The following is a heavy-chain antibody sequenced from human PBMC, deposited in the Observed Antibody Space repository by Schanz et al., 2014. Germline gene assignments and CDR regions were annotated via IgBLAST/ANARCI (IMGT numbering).Heavy chain of an antibody. J-gene: IGHJ4*02. D-gene: IGHD3-3*01. Sequence: EVQLVESGGGLVQPGGSLRLSCAASGFTFSGYSMNWVRQAPGKGLEWISYITYNGGTIYYADSVKGRFTISRDNAKNSLYLEMNSLRAEDTAVYYCVRDSFFAFDYWGQGTLVTVSS. CDR1: GFTFSGYS. CDR3: VRDSFFAFDY. V-gene: IGHV3-48*01. CDR2: ITYNGGTI.